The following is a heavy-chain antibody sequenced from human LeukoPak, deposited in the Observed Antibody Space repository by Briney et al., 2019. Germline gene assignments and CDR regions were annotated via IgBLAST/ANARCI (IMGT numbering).Heavy chain of an antibody. J-gene: IGHJ4*02. D-gene: IGHD3-9*01. CDR3: AKDIGGRSLDRLLFY. CDR2: ISWYSGSI. CDR1: GFTFADYA. Sequence: PGGSLGLSCAASGFTFADYAMHWVRQAPGKGLEWVSGISWYSGSIGYADSVKGRFTISRDNAKNSLYLQMNSLRAEDTALYYCAKDIGGRSLDRLLFYWGQGTLVTVYS. V-gene: IGHV3-9*01.